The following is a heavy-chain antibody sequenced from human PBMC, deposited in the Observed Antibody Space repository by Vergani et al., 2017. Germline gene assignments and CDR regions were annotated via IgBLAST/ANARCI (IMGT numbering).Heavy chain of an antibody. CDR2: IRSKANRYAT. D-gene: IGHD6-13*01. J-gene: IGHJ4*02. CDR3: TRRSSGIAAATN. V-gene: IGHV3-73*02. CDR1: GFTFSGSA. Sequence: EVQLVESGGGFVQPGGSLKLSCAASGFTFSGSAMHWVRQASEKGLEWVGRIRSKANRYATAYAASVKGRFTSPRDASKNTAYLQLKSLKTEDTAVYYCTRRSSGIAAATNRGQGTLVTVSS.